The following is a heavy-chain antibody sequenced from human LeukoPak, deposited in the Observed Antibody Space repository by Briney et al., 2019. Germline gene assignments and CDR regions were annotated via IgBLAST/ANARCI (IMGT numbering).Heavy chain of an antibody. V-gene: IGHV3-43*01. Sequence: GGSLRLSCAASGFTFDDYTMHWVRQAPGKGLEWASLISWDGGSTYYADSVKGRFTISRDNSKNSRYLQMNSLRTEDTALYYCAKGTMGYIYYFDYWGQGTLVTVSS. J-gene: IGHJ4*02. CDR1: GFTFDDYT. D-gene: IGHD5-24*01. CDR3: AKGTMGYIYYFDY. CDR2: ISWDGGST.